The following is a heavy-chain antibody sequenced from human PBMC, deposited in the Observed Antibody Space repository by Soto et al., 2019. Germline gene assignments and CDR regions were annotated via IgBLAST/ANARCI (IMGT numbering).Heavy chain of an antibody. Sequence: LRLSCAASGFTFSSYGMHWVRQAPGKGLEWVAVIWYDGSNKYYVDSVKGRFTISRDNSKNTLYLQMNSLRAEDTAVYYCARAVGATTSTVGAFDIWGQGTMVTVSS. CDR3: ARAVGATTSTVGAFDI. D-gene: IGHD1-26*01. V-gene: IGHV3-33*01. J-gene: IGHJ3*02. CDR2: IWYDGSNK. CDR1: GFTFSSYG.